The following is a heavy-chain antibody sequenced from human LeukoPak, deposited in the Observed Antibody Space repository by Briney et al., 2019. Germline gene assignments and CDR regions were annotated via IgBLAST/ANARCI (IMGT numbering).Heavy chain of an antibody. CDR1: GYTFTGYY. Sequence: ASVKVSCKASGYTFTGYYMHWVRHAPGQGLEWMGWIKPNSGGTNYAQMFQGRVAMTRDTPISTAYMELSRLTSDDTAVYYCARGSGTTSGYYYYYMDVWGKGTTVTVSS. D-gene: IGHD1-26*01. J-gene: IGHJ6*03. V-gene: IGHV1-2*02. CDR3: ARGSGTTSGYYYYYMDV. CDR2: IKPNSGGT.